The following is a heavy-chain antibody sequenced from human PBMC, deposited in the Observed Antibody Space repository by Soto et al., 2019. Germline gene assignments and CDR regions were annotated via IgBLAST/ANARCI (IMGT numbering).Heavy chain of an antibody. J-gene: IGHJ5*02. V-gene: IGHV4-4*07. CDR2: IYTSGST. CDR3: AREPRTGKRDNWFDP. CDR1: GGSISSYY. Sequence: SETLSLTCTVSGGSISSYYWSWIRQPAGKGLEWIGRIYTSGSTNYSPSLKSRVTMSVDTSKNQFSLKLSSVTAADTAVYYCAREPRTGKRDNWFDPWGQGTLVTVSS.